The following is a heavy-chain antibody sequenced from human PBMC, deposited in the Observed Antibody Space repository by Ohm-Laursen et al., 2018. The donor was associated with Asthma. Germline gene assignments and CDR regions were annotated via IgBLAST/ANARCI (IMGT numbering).Heavy chain of an antibody. CDR3: ARGDVYAIPGRGYYYYYGMDV. V-gene: IGHV4-61*01. CDR1: GASVGSGSSF. CDR2: IYERGST. D-gene: IGHD2-8*01. J-gene: IGHJ6*02. Sequence: GTLSLTCSVSGASVGSGSSFWSWIRQPPGKGLEWIGYIYERGSTNYYPSLKGRVTISLDTSKNQFSLRLSSVAAADTAVYYCARGDVYAIPGRGYYYYYGMDVWGQGTTVTVSS.